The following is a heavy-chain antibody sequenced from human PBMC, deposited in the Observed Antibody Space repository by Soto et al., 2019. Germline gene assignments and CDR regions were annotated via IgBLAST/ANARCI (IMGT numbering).Heavy chain of an antibody. CDR2: IYYSGST. J-gene: IGHJ4*02. Sequence: SETLSLTCTVSGGSISSYYWSWIRQPPGKGLEWIGYIYYSGSTNYNPSLKSRVTISVDTSKNQFSLKLSSVTAADTAVYYCARGSCSGGSCYSGPDYWGQGTLVTVSS. D-gene: IGHD2-15*01. CDR3: ARGSCSGGSCYSGPDY. CDR1: GGSISSYY. V-gene: IGHV4-59*01.